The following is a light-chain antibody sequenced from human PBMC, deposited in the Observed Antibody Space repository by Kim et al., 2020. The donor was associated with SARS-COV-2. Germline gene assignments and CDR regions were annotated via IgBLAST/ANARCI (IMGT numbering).Light chain of an antibody. CDR2: GAS. J-gene: IGKJ2*01. Sequence: SVSPGARAPLACRASPSVSCNLAWYQQTPAQPPRLLIYGASTRATGIPARFSGSASGTEFTLTISSLQSEDFAVYYCQQYNNSPYTFGQGTKLAI. CDR3: QQYNNSPYT. CDR1: PSVSCN. V-gene: IGKV3-15*01.